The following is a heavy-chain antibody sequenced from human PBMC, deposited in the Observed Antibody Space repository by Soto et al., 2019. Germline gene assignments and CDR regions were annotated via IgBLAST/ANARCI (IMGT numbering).Heavy chain of an antibody. D-gene: IGHD6-19*01. V-gene: IGHV3-9*01. CDR1: GLTFDDYA. Sequence: EVQLVESGGGLVQPGRSLRLSCAASGLTFDDYAMHWVRQAPGKGLEWVSGISWNSGSIGYADSVKGRFTISRDNAKNSLYLQMNSLRAEDTALYYCAKGATVAGTFFDYWGQGTLVTVSS. CDR3: AKGATVAGTFFDY. J-gene: IGHJ4*02. CDR2: ISWNSGSI.